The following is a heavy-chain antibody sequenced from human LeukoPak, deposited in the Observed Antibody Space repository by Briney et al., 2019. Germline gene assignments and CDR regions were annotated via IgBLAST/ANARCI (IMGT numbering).Heavy chain of an antibody. J-gene: IGHJ3*01. Sequence: RSLTLACAASGVTFADYAIHCVRQAPGKGLGWVSGIRWNMVSIGDAASMKGRFTISRDNAKNSPYLQMNSMRAEDTALYYCAQVLGGGVWQWLVQGRTSAFALWGQGTMVPVS. V-gene: IGHV3-9*01. CDR2: IRWNMVSI. CDR1: GVTFADYA. CDR3: AQVLGGGVWQWLVQGRTSAFAL. D-gene: IGHD6-19*01.